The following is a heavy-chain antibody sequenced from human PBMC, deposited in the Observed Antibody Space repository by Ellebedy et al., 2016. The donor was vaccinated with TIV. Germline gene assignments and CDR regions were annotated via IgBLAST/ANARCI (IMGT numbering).Heavy chain of an antibody. CDR2: ISYDGSNK. D-gene: IGHD6-19*01. Sequence: PGGSLRLSCAASGFTFSSYGMHWVRQAPGKGLEWVAVISYDGSNKYYAGSVKGRFTISRDNSKNTLYLQMNSLRAEDTAVYYCARDGYSSGWYLGDDYFDYWGQGTLVTVSS. CDR1: GFTFSSYG. J-gene: IGHJ4*02. CDR3: ARDGYSSGWYLGDDYFDY. V-gene: IGHV3-30*03.